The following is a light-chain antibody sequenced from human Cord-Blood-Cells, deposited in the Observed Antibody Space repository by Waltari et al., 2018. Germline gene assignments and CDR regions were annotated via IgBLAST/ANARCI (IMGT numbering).Light chain of an antibody. Sequence: QPVLTQSSSASASLGSSVKLTCTLSSGHSSYIIAWHQQQPGKAPRYLMKLEGSGSYNKGSGVPARFSGSRSGADRYRTISNLQSEDEADYYCETWDSNTRVFGGGTKLTVL. CDR1: SGHSSYI. CDR2: LEGSGSY. V-gene: IGLV4-60*03. J-gene: IGLJ3*02. CDR3: ETWDSNTRV.